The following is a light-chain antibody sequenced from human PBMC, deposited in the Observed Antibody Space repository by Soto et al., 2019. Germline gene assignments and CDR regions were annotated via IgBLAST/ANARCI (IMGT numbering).Light chain of an antibody. CDR3: ISYTDRQSYL. V-gene: IGLV2-14*03. Sequence: QSALTQPDSVSGSPGQSITISCSGSSSDIGSYNHVAWYQQFRGKSPKLMIYAVSDRPSGVSDRFSGSKSGITASLTISGLQTEDEADYYCISYTDRQSYLFGTGTKLTVL. CDR1: SSDIGSYNH. J-gene: IGLJ1*01. CDR2: AVS.